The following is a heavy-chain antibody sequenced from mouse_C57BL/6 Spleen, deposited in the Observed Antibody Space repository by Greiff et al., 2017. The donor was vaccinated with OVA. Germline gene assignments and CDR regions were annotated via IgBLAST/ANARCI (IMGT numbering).Heavy chain of an antibody. D-gene: IGHD2-2*01. CDR3: ARHYGYDGWFAY. CDR1: GYTFTSYG. CDR2: IYPRSGNT. V-gene: IGHV1-81*01. J-gene: IGHJ3*01. Sequence: QVQLQQSGAELARPGASVKLSCKASGYTFTSYGISWVKQRTGQGLEWIGEIYPRSGNTYYNEKFKGKATLTADKSSSTAYMELRSLTSEDSAVYVCARHYGYDGWFAYWGQGTLVTVSA.